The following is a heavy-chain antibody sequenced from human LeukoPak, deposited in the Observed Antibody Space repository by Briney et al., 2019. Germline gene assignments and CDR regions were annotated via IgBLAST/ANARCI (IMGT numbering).Heavy chain of an antibody. J-gene: IGHJ4*02. CDR2: ISGYNGHT. Sequence: ASVKVSCKASGYTLTNYGLSWVRQAPGQGLEWMGWISGYNGHTNYVQKLQGRVTMTTDTSTSTAYMELRSLRSDDTAVYYCARGSTVRYYYDSSGYYRGPVDYWGQGTLVTVSS. V-gene: IGHV1-18*01. CDR1: GYTLTNYG. D-gene: IGHD3-22*01. CDR3: ARGSTVRYYYDSSGYYRGPVDY.